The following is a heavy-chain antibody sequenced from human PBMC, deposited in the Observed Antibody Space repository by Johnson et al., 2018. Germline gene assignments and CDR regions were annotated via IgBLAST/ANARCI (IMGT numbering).Heavy chain of an antibody. Sequence: QVQLQESGPGLVKPSETLYLICTVSGVSLSLHQWNWTRQPPGKGLEWIGVIYESGGPNYNPSLKSRVTMSVATSENQFSLKLTSVTAAAPAVYYCARGWSAFDFWGQGTMVIVSS. D-gene: IGHD1-26*01. CDR2: IYESGGP. CDR1: GVSLSLHQ. CDR3: ARGWSAFDF. J-gene: IGHJ3*01. V-gene: IGHV4-59*11.